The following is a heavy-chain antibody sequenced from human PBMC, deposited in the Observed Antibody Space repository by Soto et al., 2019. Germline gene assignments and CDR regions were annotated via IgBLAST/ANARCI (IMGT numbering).Heavy chain of an antibody. CDR2: IYEYDDK. Sequence: QITLKESGPTLVKPTQTLTLTCTFSGFSLSSTRMAVGWIRQPPGKALEWLALIYEYDDKRYSPFLKSRITIPKDTSKNQVVLTMSNMDPVDTARYYCAHIVVAGLGYYFDYWGQGTLVTVSS. V-gene: IGHV2-5*01. J-gene: IGHJ4*02. CDR3: AHIVVAGLGYYFDY. D-gene: IGHD6-19*01. CDR1: GFSLSSTRMA.